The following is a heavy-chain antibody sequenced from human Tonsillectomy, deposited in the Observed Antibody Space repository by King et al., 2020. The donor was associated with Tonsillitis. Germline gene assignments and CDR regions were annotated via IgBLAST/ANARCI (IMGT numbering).Heavy chain of an antibody. CDR3: ARGNGWYYFDY. V-gene: IGHV1-8*01. D-gene: IGHD6-19*01. J-gene: IGHJ4*02. CDR1: GYTFTSFD. CDR2: MNPDSGNT. Sequence: QLVQSGAEVKKPGASVKVSCKASGYTFTSFDINWVRQATGQGLEWMGWMNPDSGNTGYSPRFQGRFTMTRNTSISTAYMELSSLTSDDTAVYYCARGNGWYYFDYWGQGTLVTVSS.